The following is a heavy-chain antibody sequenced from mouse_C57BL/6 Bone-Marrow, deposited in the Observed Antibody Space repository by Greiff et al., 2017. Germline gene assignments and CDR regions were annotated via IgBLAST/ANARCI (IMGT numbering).Heavy chain of an antibody. J-gene: IGHJ2*01. Sequence: DVQLQESGPGLVKPSPSLSLSCSVTGYSITSGYYWNWIRQFPGNQLEWMGYISYDGSNNYNPSLKNRISITRDTSKNQFFLKLNSVTTEDTSTYYCARDYSPYYFDYWGQGTTLTVSS. V-gene: IGHV3-6*01. D-gene: IGHD1-1*01. CDR1: GYSITSGYY. CDR3: ARDYSPYYFDY. CDR2: ISYDGSN.